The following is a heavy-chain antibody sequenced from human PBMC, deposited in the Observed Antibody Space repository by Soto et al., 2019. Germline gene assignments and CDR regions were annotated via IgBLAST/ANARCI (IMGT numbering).Heavy chain of an antibody. J-gene: IGHJ5*02. CDR3: ARDKDFGDYTFDP. CDR1: GVDVKAIC. D-gene: IGHD4-17*01. V-gene: IGHV3-53*01. Sequence: PXGSLRLACAEAGVDVKAICISWLRRAPGKGLEWVAGLYTFGEGYYADFAAGRFTIARHESENTLLLEMIDLKIEDTAIYYCARDKDFGDYTFDPWGQGTLVTVSS. CDR2: LYTFGEG.